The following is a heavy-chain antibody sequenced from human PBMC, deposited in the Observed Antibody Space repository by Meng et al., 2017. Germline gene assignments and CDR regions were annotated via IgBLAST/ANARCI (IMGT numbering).Heavy chain of an antibody. CDR3: AKDRRYSSSPGYDY. Sequence: GESLKISCAASGFTFSSYAMSWVRQAPGKGLEWVSAINGSGGSTYYADSVKGRFTISRDNSKNTLYLQMNSLRAEDTAVYYCAKDRRYSSSPGYDYWGQGTLVTVSS. CDR1: GFTFSSYA. J-gene: IGHJ4*02. D-gene: IGHD6-13*01. V-gene: IGHV3-23*01. CDR2: INGSGGST.